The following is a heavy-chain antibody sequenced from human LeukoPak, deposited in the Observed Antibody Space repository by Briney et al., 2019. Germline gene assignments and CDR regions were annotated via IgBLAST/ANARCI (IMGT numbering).Heavy chain of an antibody. CDR1: GFPFSSYA. Sequence: QPGGSLRLSCAASGFPFSSYAIHWVRQAPGKGLEWVAVISYDGSNKYYADSVKGRFTISRDNSKNTLYLQMNSLRAEDTAVYYCARDPSLTYYYDSSGYYSDYWGQGTLVTVSS. J-gene: IGHJ4*02. D-gene: IGHD3-22*01. CDR2: ISYDGSNK. V-gene: IGHV3-30*04. CDR3: ARDPSLTYYYDSSGYYSDY.